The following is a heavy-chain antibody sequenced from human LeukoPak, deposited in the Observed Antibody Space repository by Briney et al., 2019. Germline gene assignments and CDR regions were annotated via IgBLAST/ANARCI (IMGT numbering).Heavy chain of an antibody. V-gene: IGHV3-30-3*01. J-gene: IGHJ4*02. CDR2: ISYDGSNK. CDR3: ARDKYGYNTPIDY. Sequence: GGSLRLSCAASGFTFSNFGMYWVRQAPGKGLEWVAVISYDGSNKYHAGSVKGRFTISRDNSKNTLSLQMNSLRLEDTAVYYCARDKYGYNTPIDYWGQGTLVTVSS. D-gene: IGHD5-24*01. CDR1: GFTFSNFG.